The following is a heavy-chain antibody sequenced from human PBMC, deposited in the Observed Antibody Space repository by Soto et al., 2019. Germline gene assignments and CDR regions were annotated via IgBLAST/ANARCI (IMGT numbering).Heavy chain of an antibody. CDR1: GYTFTSYA. CDR2: INAGNGNT. J-gene: IGHJ4*02. V-gene: IGHV1-3*01. CDR3: ARAGVTTVTTFDY. D-gene: IGHD4-4*01. Sequence: ASVKVSCKASGYTFTSYAMHWVRQAPGQRLEWMGWINAGNGNTKYSQKLQGRVTITRDTSASTAYMELSSLRSEETVLFYCARAGVTTVTTFDYWGQGTLVTVSS.